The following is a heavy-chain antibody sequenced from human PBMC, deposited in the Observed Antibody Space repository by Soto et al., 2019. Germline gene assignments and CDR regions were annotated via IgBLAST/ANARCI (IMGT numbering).Heavy chain of an antibody. Sequence: GSLRLSCAASGFTFSSYAMSWVRQAPGKGLEWVSAISGSGGSTYYADSVKGRFTISRDNSKNTLYLQMNSLRAEDTAVYYCAKDFIVVVPAVNYYYGMDVWGQGTTVTVSS. D-gene: IGHD2-2*01. CDR2: ISGSGGST. V-gene: IGHV3-23*01. CDR1: GFTFSSYA. CDR3: AKDFIVVVPAVNYYYGMDV. J-gene: IGHJ6*02.